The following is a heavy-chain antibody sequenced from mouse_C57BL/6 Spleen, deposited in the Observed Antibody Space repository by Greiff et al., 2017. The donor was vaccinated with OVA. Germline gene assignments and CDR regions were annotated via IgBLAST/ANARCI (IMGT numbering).Heavy chain of an antibody. D-gene: IGHD2-13*01. V-gene: IGHV2-6-1*01. CDR2: IWSDGST. J-gene: IGHJ4*01. Sequence: VQLQQSGPGLVAPSQSLSITCTVSGFSLTSYGVHWVRQPPGKGLEWLVVIWSDGSTTYNSALKSRLSTSKDNSKSQVFLKMNSLQTDDTAMYYCARHGDYFYAMDYWGQGTSVTVSS. CDR3: ARHGDYFYAMDY. CDR1: GFSLTSYG.